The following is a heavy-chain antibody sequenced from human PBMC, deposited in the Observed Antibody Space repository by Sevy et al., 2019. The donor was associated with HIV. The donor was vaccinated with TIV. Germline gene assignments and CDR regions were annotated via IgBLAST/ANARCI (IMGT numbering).Heavy chain of an antibody. J-gene: IGHJ4*02. D-gene: IGHD1-26*01. Sequence: SETLSLTCAVSGYSISSGYYWGWIRQPPRKGLEWIGSIYHSGSTYYNPSLKSRVTISVDTSKNQFSLKLSSVTAADTAVYYCARAGELILGWYFDYWGQGTLVTVSS. V-gene: IGHV4-38-2*01. CDR1: GYSISSGYY. CDR3: ARAGELILGWYFDY. CDR2: IYHSGST.